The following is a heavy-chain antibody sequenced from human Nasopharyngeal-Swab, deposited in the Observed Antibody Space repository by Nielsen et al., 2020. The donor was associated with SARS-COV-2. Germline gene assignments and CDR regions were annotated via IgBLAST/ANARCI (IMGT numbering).Heavy chain of an antibody. CDR2: ISGSGGST. J-gene: IGHJ4*02. CDR3: AKSSQYSSGWYGIGFDY. Sequence: GESLKISCAASGFTFSSYAMSWVRQAPGKGLELVSAISGSGGSTYYADSVKGRFTISRDNSKNTLYLQMNSLRAEDTAVYYCAKSSQYSSGWYGIGFDYWGQGTLVTVSS. CDR1: GFTFSSYA. D-gene: IGHD6-19*01. V-gene: IGHV3-23*01.